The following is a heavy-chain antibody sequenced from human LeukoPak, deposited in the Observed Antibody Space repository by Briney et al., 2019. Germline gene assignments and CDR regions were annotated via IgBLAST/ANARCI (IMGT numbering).Heavy chain of an antibody. D-gene: IGHD6-19*01. Sequence: ASVKVSCKASGYTFTSYGISWVRQAPGQGLEWMGWISAYNGNTNYAQKLQGRVTMTTDTSTSTAYMELRSLKSDDTAVYYCARALRQWLNPTDAFDIWGQGTMVTVSS. J-gene: IGHJ3*02. CDR3: ARALRQWLNPTDAFDI. CDR2: ISAYNGNT. CDR1: GYTFTSYG. V-gene: IGHV1-18*01.